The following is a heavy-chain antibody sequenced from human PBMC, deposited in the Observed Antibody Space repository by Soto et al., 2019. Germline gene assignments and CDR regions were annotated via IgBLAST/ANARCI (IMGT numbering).Heavy chain of an antibody. V-gene: IGHV1-2*02. CDR1: GYTFTGYY. Sequence: ASVKVSCKASGYTFTGYYMHWVRQAPGQGLEWMGWINPNSGGTNYAQKFQGRVTMTRDTSISTAYMELSRLRSDDTAVYYCARRLGSSWSKEFWFDPWGQGTLVTVSS. CDR3: ARRLGSSWSKEFWFDP. J-gene: IGHJ5*02. CDR2: INPNSGGT. D-gene: IGHD6-13*01.